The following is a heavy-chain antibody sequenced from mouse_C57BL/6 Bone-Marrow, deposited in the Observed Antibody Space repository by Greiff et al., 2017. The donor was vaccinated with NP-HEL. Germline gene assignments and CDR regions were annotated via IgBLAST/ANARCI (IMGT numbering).Heavy chain of an antibody. CDR2: IYPRSGNT. CDR3: ARRPPWFAY. CDR1: GYTFTSYG. V-gene: IGHV1-81*01. J-gene: IGHJ3*01. Sequence: QVQLKESGAELARPRASVKLSCKASGYTFTSYGISWVKQRTGQGLEWIGEIYPRSGNTYYNEKFKGKATLTADKSSSTAYMELRSLTSEDSAVYFCARRPPWFAYWGQGTLVTVSA.